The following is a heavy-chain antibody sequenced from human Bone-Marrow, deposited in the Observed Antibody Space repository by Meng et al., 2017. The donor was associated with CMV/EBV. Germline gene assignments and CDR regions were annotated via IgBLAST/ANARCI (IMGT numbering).Heavy chain of an antibody. CDR3: AHIVVVNGGDAFDI. D-gene: IGHD2-21*01. Sequence: LTCAASGFTFSSYAMHWVRQAPGKGLEWVAVISYDGSNKYYADSVKGRFTISRDNSKNTLYLQMNSLRAEDTAVYYCAHIVVVNGGDAFDIWGQGTMVTVSS. J-gene: IGHJ3*02. CDR2: ISYDGSNK. CDR1: GFTFSSYA. V-gene: IGHV3-30-3*01.